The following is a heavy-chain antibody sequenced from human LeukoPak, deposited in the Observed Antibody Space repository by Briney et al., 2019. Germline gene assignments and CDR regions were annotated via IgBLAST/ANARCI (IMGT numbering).Heavy chain of an antibody. CDR3: ARAVGGAFYMDV. CDR2: FYSGGAT. Sequence: GGSLSHSCVASGLTVNSSFISWVRQAPGKGLEWVSVFYSGGATYYADSVKGRFTMSRDNSKNTLYLQMNNLRAEDTGMYYCARAVGGAFYMDVWGKGTTVTVSS. CDR1: GLTVNSSF. V-gene: IGHV3-53*01. D-gene: IGHD2-15*01. J-gene: IGHJ6*03.